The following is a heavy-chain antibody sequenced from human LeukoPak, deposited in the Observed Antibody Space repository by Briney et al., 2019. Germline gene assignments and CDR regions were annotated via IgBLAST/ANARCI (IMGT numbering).Heavy chain of an antibody. V-gene: IGHV3-21*01. Sequence: PGGSLRLSCAASGFTFSSYSMNWVRQAPGKGLEWVSSISSSSSYIYYADSVKGRFTISRDNAKNSLYLQMNSLRAEDTAVYYCAREGPTLGYYVMDVWGQGTTVTVSS. CDR2: ISSSSSYI. D-gene: IGHD7-27*01. CDR3: AREGPTLGYYVMDV. J-gene: IGHJ6*02. CDR1: GFTFSSYS.